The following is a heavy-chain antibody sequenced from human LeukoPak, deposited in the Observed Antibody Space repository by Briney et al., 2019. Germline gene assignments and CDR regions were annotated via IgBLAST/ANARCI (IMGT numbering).Heavy chain of an antibody. CDR1: GGSISSSSYY. CDR3: ARRGREGATTFDY. J-gene: IGHJ4*02. V-gene: IGHV4-39*01. Sequence: PSETLSLTCTVSGGSISSSSYYWGWIRQPPGKGLEWIGSIYYSGSTYYNPSLKGRVTISVDTSKNQFSLKLSSVTAADTAVYYCARRGREGATTFDYWGQGTLVTVSS. D-gene: IGHD1-26*01. CDR2: IYYSGST.